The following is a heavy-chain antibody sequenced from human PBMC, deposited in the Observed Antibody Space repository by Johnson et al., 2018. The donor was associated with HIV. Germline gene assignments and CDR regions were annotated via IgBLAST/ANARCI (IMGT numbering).Heavy chain of an antibody. Sequence: QVQLVESGGGVVQPGGSLRVSCAVSGLTLTTIIVHWARQAPGKGLEWVSLISHDGTTTAYADSVKGRYTISRDNSKNTLYLQMNSLRAEDTAVYYCAKDMVRGFWGDAFDIWGQGTMVTVSS. CDR1: GLTLTTII. CDR2: ISHDGTTT. V-gene: IGHV3-30*04. CDR3: AKDMVRGFWGDAFDI. D-gene: IGHD3-10*01. J-gene: IGHJ3*02.